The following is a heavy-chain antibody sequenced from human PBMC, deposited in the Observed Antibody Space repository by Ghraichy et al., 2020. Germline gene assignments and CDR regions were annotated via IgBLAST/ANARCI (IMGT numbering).Heavy chain of an antibody. D-gene: IGHD3-22*01. V-gene: IGHV4-34*01. CDR2: INHSGST. Sequence: SETLSLTCAVYGGSFSGYYWSWIRQPPGKGLEWIGEINHSGSTNYNPSLKSRVTISVDTSKNQFSLKLSSVTAADTAVYYCARGRSSRYYDSSGTRGAFDIWGQGTMVTDSS. CDR3: ARGRSSRYYDSSGTRGAFDI. J-gene: IGHJ3*02. CDR1: GGSFSGYY.